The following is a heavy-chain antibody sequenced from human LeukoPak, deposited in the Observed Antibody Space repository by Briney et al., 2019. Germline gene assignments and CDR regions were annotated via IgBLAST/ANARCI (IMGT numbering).Heavy chain of an antibody. Sequence: ASVKVSCKASGYTFTGYYMHWVRQAPGQGLEWMGWINPNSGGTNYAQKLQGRVTMTRDTSISTAYMELSRLRSDDTAVYYCARGAYYYDSSGYFTFHIWGQGTMVTVSS. D-gene: IGHD3-22*01. J-gene: IGHJ3*02. V-gene: IGHV1-2*02. CDR3: ARGAYYYDSSGYFTFHI. CDR2: INPNSGGT. CDR1: GYTFTGYY.